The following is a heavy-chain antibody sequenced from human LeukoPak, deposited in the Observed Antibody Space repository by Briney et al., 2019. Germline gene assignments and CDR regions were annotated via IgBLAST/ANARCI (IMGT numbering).Heavy chain of an antibody. V-gene: IGHV6-1*01. CDR2: TYYRSKWYS. D-gene: IGHD6-19*01. CDR3: ARSPVAVAGSNWFDP. J-gene: IGHJ5*02. Sequence: SRTLSLTCGISGDSVASNSAAWNWIRQSPSRGLEWLGRTYYRSKWYSEYAAFVKSRITINPDTSKNQFSLQLNSVTPEDTAVYYCARSPVAVAGSNWFDPWGQGTLVTVSS. CDR1: GDSVASNSAA.